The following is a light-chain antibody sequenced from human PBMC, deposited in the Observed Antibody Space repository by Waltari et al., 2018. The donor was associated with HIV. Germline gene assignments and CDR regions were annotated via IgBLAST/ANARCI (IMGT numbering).Light chain of an antibody. V-gene: IGLV1-40*02. Sequence: QSVLTQPPSVSGAPGQRVIISCTGSSPNLGATLTVPWSQLLPGPPPNLLIHATSNRPSGVPDRFSGSKSGTSASLAITGLQAEDEAEYYCQSFDSSLNAYVFGPGTTVVVL. J-gene: IGLJ1*01. CDR2: ATS. CDR1: SPNLGATLT. CDR3: QSFDSSLNAYV.